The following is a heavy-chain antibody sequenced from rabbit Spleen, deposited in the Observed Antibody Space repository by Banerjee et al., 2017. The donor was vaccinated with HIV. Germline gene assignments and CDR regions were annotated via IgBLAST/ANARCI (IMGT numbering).Heavy chain of an antibody. CDR2: IDPIFGVS. Sequence: QEQLVESGGGLFQPGGSLALTCKASGFDISKYGVTWVRQAPGKGLEWIGYIDPIFGVSYYATWVNGRFTISSHDAQNTLYLQLSSLTAADTATYFCARDLAGVIGWNFSLWGPGTLVTVS. V-gene: IGHV1S47*01. CDR1: GFDISKYG. CDR3: ARDLAGVIGWNFSL. J-gene: IGHJ4*01. D-gene: IGHD4-1*01.